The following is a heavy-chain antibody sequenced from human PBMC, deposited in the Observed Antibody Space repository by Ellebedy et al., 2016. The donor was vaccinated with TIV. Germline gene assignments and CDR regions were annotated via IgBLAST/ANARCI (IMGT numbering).Heavy chain of an antibody. CDR2: IIPILGIA. CDR3: ACQQVVDIVATITCDY. D-gene: IGHD5-12*01. Sequence: SVKVSXXASGGTFSSYAISWVRQAPGQGLEWMGRIIPILGIANYAQKFQGRVTITADKSTSTAYMELSSLRSEDTAVYYCACQQVVDIVATITCDYWGQGTLVTVSS. V-gene: IGHV1-69*04. J-gene: IGHJ4*02. CDR1: GGTFSSYA.